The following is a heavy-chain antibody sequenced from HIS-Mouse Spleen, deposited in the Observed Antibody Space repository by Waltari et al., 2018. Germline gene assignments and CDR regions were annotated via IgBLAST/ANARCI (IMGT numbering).Heavy chain of an antibody. CDR1: GFTFSSYG. CDR2: ISYDGSNK. V-gene: IGHV3-30*18. CDR3: AKDKHHAFDY. J-gene: IGHJ4*02. Sequence: QVQLVESGGGVVQPGRSLRLSCAASGFTFSSYGMHWVRQAPGKGMEWVAVISYDGSNKYDADSVKGRFTISRDNSKNTLYRQMNSLRAEDTAVYYCAKDKHHAFDYWGQGTLVTVSS.